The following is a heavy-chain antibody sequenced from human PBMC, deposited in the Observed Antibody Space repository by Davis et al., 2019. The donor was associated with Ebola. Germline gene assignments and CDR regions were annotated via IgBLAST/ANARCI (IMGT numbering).Heavy chain of an antibody. CDR3: AKERAPYDDILAFDY. CDR1: GFSLSGYD. CDR2: ISYDGGNE. Sequence: GESLKISCAASGFSLSGYDMNWVRQAPGKGLEWVALISYDGGNEYYADSVKGRFTISRDNSKNTLSLQLNSLRAEDTAVYYCAKERAPYDDILAFDYWGQGTLVTVSS. J-gene: IGHJ4*02. D-gene: IGHD3-9*01. V-gene: IGHV3-30*18.